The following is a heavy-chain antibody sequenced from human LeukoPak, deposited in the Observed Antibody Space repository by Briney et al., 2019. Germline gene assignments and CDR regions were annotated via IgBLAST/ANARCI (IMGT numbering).Heavy chain of an antibody. V-gene: IGHV1-18*01. Sequence: ASVTVSCKASGYTFTSYGISWVRQAPGQGLEWMGWISAYNGNTNYAQKLQGRVTMTTDTSTSTAYMELRSLRSDDTAVYYCARVIAVASDFDYWGQGTLVTVSS. CDR1: GYTFTSYG. CDR3: ARVIAVASDFDY. D-gene: IGHD6-19*01. J-gene: IGHJ4*02. CDR2: ISAYNGNT.